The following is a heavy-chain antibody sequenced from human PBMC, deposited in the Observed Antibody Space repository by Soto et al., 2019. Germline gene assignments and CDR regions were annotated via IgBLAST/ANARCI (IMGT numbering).Heavy chain of an antibody. D-gene: IGHD3-22*01. Sequence: PGGSLRLSCAASGFTFSSYAMSWVRQAPGKGLEWVSAISGSGGSTYYADSVKGRFTISNDNSKYTLYLQMNSLRAEDTAVYYCANDNSPSGYYSTPTDYWGQGTLVTVSS. J-gene: IGHJ4*02. CDR1: GFTFSSYA. V-gene: IGHV3-23*01. CDR2: ISGSGGST. CDR3: ANDNSPSGYYSTPTDY.